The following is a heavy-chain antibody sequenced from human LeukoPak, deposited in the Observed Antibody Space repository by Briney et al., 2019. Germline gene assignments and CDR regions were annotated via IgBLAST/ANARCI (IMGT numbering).Heavy chain of an antibody. J-gene: IGHJ4*02. Sequence: PSETLSLTCIVSGGSISNYYWSWIRQPPGGGREGIGYIYFTGNTNYNPSLKSRVTIILDTSKNQFSLRPSSVTAADTAVYYCARGIDTAMDYYFDFWGQGTLVTVSS. CDR1: GGSISNYY. D-gene: IGHD5-18*01. V-gene: IGHV4-59*01. CDR2: IYFTGNT. CDR3: ARGIDTAMDYYFDF.